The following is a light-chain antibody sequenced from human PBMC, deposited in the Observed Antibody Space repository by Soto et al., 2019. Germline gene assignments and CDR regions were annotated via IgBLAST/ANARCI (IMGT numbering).Light chain of an antibody. CDR3: QQYYSYPRP. Sequence: IQMTQKKSSLSASVGDRVTITCRASETITTSLAWYQQKPGKAPKLLIYAASTLQSGVPSRFSGSGSGTDFTLTISCLQSEDFATYYCQQYYSYPRPFGPGTNVD. J-gene: IGKJ3*01. CDR1: ETITTS. CDR2: AAS. V-gene: IGKV1-8*01.